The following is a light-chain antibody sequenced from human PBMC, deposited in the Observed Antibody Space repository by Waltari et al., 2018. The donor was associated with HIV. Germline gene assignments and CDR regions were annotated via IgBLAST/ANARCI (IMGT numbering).Light chain of an antibody. Sequence: EIVMTQSPATLSVSPGERATFSCRASQTVSSNLAWYQQKPGQAPRLLIHGASSRATGVPARFSGSGSGTEFTLTISSLQSEDFAVYYCQQYYKWPRTFGQGTKVEIK. V-gene: IGKV3-15*01. J-gene: IGKJ1*01. CDR3: QQYYKWPRT. CDR1: QTVSSN. CDR2: GAS.